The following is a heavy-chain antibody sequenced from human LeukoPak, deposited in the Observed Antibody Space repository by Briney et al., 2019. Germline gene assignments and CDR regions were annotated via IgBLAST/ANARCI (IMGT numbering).Heavy chain of an antibody. V-gene: IGHV3-23*01. CDR1: GFSFSDYV. Sequence: PGGSLRLSCVGSGFSFSDYVMTWVRQAPGKGLEWVSAISNRDGSSTDYADYVKGRFPISRDNSKNTVYLQMNSVRAEDTAVYYCTTRVGGTPDYWGLGTLVTVSS. CDR2: ISNRDGSST. CDR3: TTRVGGTPDY. J-gene: IGHJ4*02. D-gene: IGHD1-26*01.